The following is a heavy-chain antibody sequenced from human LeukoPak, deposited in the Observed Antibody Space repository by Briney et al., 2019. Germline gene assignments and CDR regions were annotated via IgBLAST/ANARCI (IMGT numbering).Heavy chain of an antibody. J-gene: IGHJ6*03. CDR2: IYYSGST. CDR3: ARTVYYYYYYMDV. Sequence: KPSETLSLTCTVSGGSISSSSYYWGWIRQPPGKGLEWIGSIYYSGSTYYNPSLKSRVTISVDTSKNQFSLKLRSVTAADTAVYYCARTVYYYYYYMDVWGKGTTVTVSS. CDR1: GGSISSSSYY. D-gene: IGHD4-11*01. V-gene: IGHV4-39*07.